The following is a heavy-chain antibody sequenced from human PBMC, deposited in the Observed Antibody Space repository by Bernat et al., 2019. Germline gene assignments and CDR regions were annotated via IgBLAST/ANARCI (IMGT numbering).Heavy chain of an antibody. Sequence: EVQLVESGGGLIQPGGSLRLSCAASGITVSRNYMSWVRQAPGKGLEWVSHIYSGGSTYYADSVKGRFTISRDNCKNTLYLQMDSLRAEDTAVYYCARDWTTQTWCYGMDVWGQGTTVTVSS. CDR2: IYSGGST. J-gene: IGHJ6*02. D-gene: IGHD3/OR15-3a*01. V-gene: IGHV3-53*01. CDR3: ARDWTTQTWCYGMDV. CDR1: GITVSRNY.